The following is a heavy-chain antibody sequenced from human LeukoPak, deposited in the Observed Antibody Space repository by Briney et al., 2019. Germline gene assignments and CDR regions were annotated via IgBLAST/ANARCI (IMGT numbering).Heavy chain of an antibody. D-gene: IGHD1-26*01. CDR3: AKDRALGASPYNWFDP. J-gene: IGHJ5*02. Sequence: GGSLRLSCAASGFTFSSYAMSWVRQAPGKGLEWVSAISGSGGSTYYADSVKGRFTISRDNSKNTLYLQMNSLRAEDTAVYYCAKDRALGASPYNWFDPWGQGTLVTVSS. CDR1: GFTFSSYA. V-gene: IGHV3-23*01. CDR2: ISGSGGST.